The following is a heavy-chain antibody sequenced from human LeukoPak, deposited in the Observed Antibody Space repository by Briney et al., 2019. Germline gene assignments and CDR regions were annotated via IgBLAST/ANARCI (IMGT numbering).Heavy chain of an antibody. J-gene: IGHJ4*02. D-gene: IGHD2-2*01. CDR3: ARERRARTSYCSSASCYGRAATFDY. V-gene: IGHV4-34*01. CDR1: GGSFSGYY. Sequence: SETLSLACAVYGGSFSGYYWSWIRQPPGKGLEWIGEINHSGSTNYNPSLKSRVTISVDTSKNQFSLKLSSVTAADTAVYYCARERRARTSYCSSASCYGRAATFDYWGQGTLVTVSS. CDR2: INHSGST.